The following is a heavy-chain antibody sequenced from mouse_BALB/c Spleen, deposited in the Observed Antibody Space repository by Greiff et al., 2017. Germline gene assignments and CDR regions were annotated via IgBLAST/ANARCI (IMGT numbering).Heavy chain of an antibody. CDR1: GFTFSDYY. V-gene: IGHV5-4*02. CDR2: ISDGGSYT. J-gene: IGHJ4*01. CDR3: ARAPAYYGNYDYAMDY. Sequence: EVHLVESGGGLVKPGGSLKLSCAASGFTFSDYYMYWVRQTPEKRLEWVATISDGGSYTYYPDSVKGRFTISRDNAKNNLYLQMSSLKSEDTAMYYCARAPAYYGNYDYAMDYWGQGTSVTVSS. D-gene: IGHD2-10*01.